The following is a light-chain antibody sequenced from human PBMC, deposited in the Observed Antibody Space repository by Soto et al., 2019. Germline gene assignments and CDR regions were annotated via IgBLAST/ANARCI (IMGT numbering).Light chain of an antibody. Sequence: EIVLTQSPRTLSLSPGEGATLSCRASQSISSNFLAWYQQKRGQAPRLLIHGASNRATGIPDRFSGSGSGTDFTLTITRLEPEDFAVYYCHQYGSSPSTFGQGTKVDIK. CDR3: HQYGSSPST. CDR1: QSISSNF. J-gene: IGKJ1*01. V-gene: IGKV3-20*01. CDR2: GAS.